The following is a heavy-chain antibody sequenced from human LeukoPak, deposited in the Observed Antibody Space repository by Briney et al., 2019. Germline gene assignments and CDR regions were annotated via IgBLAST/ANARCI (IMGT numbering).Heavy chain of an antibody. Sequence: SVKVSCKASGGTFSSYAISWVRQAPGQGLEWMGGIIPIFGTANYAQKFRGRVTITADKSTRTAYMELSSLRSEDTAVYYCARVPSGYGGNSDNWFDPWGQGTLVTVSS. CDR1: GGTFSSYA. J-gene: IGHJ5*02. CDR2: IIPIFGTA. CDR3: ARVPSGYGGNSDNWFDP. D-gene: IGHD4-23*01. V-gene: IGHV1-69*06.